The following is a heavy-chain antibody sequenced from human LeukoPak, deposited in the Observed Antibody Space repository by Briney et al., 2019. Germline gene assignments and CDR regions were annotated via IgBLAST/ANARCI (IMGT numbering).Heavy chain of an antibody. CDR2: ISSSGSTI. D-gene: IGHD5-24*01. CDR1: GFTFSDYY. V-gene: IGHV3-11*04. J-gene: IGHJ4*02. CDR3: ARGGRWLQFRAFDS. Sequence: GGSLRLSCAASGFTFSDYYMSWIRQAPGKGLERVSYISSSGSTIYYADSVKGRFTISRDNAKNSLYLQMNSLRAEDTAVYYCARGGRWLQFRAFDSWGQGTLVTVSS.